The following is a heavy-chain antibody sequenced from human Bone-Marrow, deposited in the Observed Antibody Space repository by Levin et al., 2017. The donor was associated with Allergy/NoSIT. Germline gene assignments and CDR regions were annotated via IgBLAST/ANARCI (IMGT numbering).Heavy chain of an antibody. CDR3: ARDTSISSAEDYPDYDGMDV. V-gene: IGHV3-21*01. J-gene: IGHJ6*02. Sequence: GESLKISCAISGFTFSNYNMNWVRQAPGKGLEWVSCISSSSSYIYYADSVKGRFPISRDNARNSLYLEMNSLRAEDTAVYYCARDTSISSAEDYPDYDGMDVWGRGTMVTVSS. CDR1: GFTFSNYN. CDR2: ISSSSSYI. D-gene: IGHD3-3*02.